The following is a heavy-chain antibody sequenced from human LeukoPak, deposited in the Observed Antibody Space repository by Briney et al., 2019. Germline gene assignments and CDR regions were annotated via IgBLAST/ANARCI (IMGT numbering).Heavy chain of an antibody. CDR1: GGSISSGDDY. CDR2: IYYSGTT. D-gene: IGHD2-15*01. V-gene: IGHV4-30-4*01. CDR3: ARLVGYYSRGSCYHFDY. Sequence: PSHTLPLTCTVSGGSISSGDDYWSWIRQPPGKGLEWIGYIYYSGTTYYNPSLKSRASISVDTSKNQFSLKLTSVTAADTAVYFCARLVGYYSRGSCYHFDYWGQGSLVTVSS. J-gene: IGHJ4*02.